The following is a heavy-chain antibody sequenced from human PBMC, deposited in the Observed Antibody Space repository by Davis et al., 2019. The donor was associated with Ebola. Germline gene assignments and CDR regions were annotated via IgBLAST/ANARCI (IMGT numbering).Heavy chain of an antibody. CDR1: GFSFSNYG. CDR2: IGSGTSTI. D-gene: IGHD6-19*01. V-gene: IGHV3-48*01. Sequence: GGSLRLSCAASGFSFSNYGMHWVRQAPGKGLEWVSFIGSGTSTIYYADSVKGRFTISRDNSKNTLYLQMNSLRVDDTAVYYCAKGGSGWPSDYSYGLGVWGKGTTVTVSS. J-gene: IGHJ6*04. CDR3: AKGGSGWPSDYSYGLGV.